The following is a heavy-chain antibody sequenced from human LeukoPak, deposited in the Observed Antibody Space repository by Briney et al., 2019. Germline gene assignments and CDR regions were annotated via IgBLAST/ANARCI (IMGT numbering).Heavy chain of an antibody. Sequence: SEILSLTCTVSGGSISSSSYYWGWIRQPPGKGLEWIGSIYYSGSTYYNPSLKSRVTISVDTSKNQFSLKLSSVTAADTAVYYCARPSPLFDSSGYSAFDIWGQGTMVTVSS. V-gene: IGHV4-39*01. D-gene: IGHD3-22*01. CDR1: GGSISSSSYY. CDR2: IYYSGST. J-gene: IGHJ3*02. CDR3: ARPSPLFDSSGYSAFDI.